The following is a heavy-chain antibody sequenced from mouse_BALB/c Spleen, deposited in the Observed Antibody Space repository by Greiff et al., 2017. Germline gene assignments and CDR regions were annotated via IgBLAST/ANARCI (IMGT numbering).Heavy chain of an antibody. Sequence: EVMLVESGGGLVKPGGSLKLSCAASGFTFSSYAMSWVRQTPEKRLEWVASISSGGSTYYPDSVKGRFTISRDNARNILYLQMSSLRSEDTAMYYCARAYDYDEGGFAYWGQGTLVTVSA. CDR1: GFTFSSYA. J-gene: IGHJ3*01. D-gene: IGHD2-4*01. V-gene: IGHV5-6-5*01. CDR2: ISSGGST. CDR3: ARAYDYDEGGFAY.